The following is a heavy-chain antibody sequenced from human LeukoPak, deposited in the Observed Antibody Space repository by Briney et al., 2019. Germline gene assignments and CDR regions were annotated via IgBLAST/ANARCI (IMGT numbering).Heavy chain of an antibody. J-gene: IGHJ4*02. CDR3: ARGLYCSGGSCYFDY. V-gene: IGHV3-74*01. CDR2: INTDGSST. D-gene: IGHD2-15*01. CDR1: GFTFSSYW. Sequence: GGSLRLSCAASGFTFSSYWMHWVRQAPGKGLVWVSRINTDGSSTSYADSVKGRFTISRDNAENTLYLQMNSLRAEDTAVYYCARGLYCSGGSCYFDYWGQGTLVTVSS.